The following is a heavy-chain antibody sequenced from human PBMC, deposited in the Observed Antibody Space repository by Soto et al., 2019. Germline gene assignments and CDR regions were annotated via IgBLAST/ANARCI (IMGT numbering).Heavy chain of an antibody. J-gene: IGHJ4*02. CDR2: ISAYNGNT. CDR1: GYTFTSYG. CDR3: ARDSDSGYVVVDY. D-gene: IGHD5-12*01. V-gene: IGHV1-18*01. Sequence: QVQLVQSGAEVKKPGASVKVSCKASGYTFTSYGISWVRQAPGQGLEWMGWISAYNGNTNYAQKLQGRVTMTTDTSASIANMELRSRRSEDTAVYYCARDSDSGYVVVDYWGQGTLVTVSS.